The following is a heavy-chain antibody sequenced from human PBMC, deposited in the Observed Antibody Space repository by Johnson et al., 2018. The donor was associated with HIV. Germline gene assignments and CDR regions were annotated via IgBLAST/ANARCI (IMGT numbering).Heavy chain of an antibody. CDR3: AKVRGDFWSGYYGGLNDAFDI. Sequence: VQLVESGGGVVQPGRSLRLSCAASGFTFSSYAMHWVRQAPGKGLEWVAVISYDGSEKYYADSVKGRFTISRDSSKNTLYLQVNSLRAEDTAVYYCAKVRGDFWSGYYGGLNDAFDIWGQGTMVTVSS. CDR2: ISYDGSEK. V-gene: IGHV3-30*04. D-gene: IGHD3-3*01. CDR1: GFTFSSYA. J-gene: IGHJ3*02.